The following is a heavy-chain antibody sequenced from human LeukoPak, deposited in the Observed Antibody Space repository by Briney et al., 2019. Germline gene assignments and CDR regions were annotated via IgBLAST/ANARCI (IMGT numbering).Heavy chain of an antibody. D-gene: IGHD3-22*01. V-gene: IGHV3-30*18. CDR2: ISYDGSNK. CDR3: AKDRWDTMTFGY. Sequence: GGSLRLSCAASGFTFSSYGMHWVRQAPGKGLEWVAVISYDGSNKYYADSVKGRFTISRDNSKNTLYLQMNSLRAEDTAVYYCAKDRWDTMTFGYWGQGTLVTVSS. J-gene: IGHJ4*02. CDR1: GFTFSSYG.